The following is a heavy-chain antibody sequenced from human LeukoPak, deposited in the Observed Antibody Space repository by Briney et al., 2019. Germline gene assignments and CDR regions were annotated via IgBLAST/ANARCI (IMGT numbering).Heavy chain of an antibody. CDR3: ARSSWVGGTRNWFDP. CDR1: GGSISSGSYY. V-gene: IGHV4-61*02. Sequence: PSQTLSLTCTVSGGSISSGSYYWSWIRQPAGKGLEWIGRIYTSGSTNYNPSLKSRVTISVDTSKKQFSLKLNSVTAADTAVYYCARSSWVGGTRNWFDPWGQGTLVTVSS. D-gene: IGHD1-26*01. J-gene: IGHJ5*02. CDR2: IYTSGST.